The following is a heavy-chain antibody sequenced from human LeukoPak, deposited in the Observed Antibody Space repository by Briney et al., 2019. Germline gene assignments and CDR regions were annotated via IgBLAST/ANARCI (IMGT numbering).Heavy chain of an antibody. V-gene: IGHV3-7*01. CDR3: ARRSSSFDY. Sequence: GGSLRLSCTASGFTTHYWLNWVRQSPGKGLEWVANIKQDGSEKYYVDSVKGRFTISRDNAKNSLYLQMNSLRAEDTAVYYCARRSSSFDYWGQGTLVTVSS. J-gene: IGHJ4*02. CDR2: IKQDGSEK. CDR1: GFTTHYW. D-gene: IGHD6-6*01.